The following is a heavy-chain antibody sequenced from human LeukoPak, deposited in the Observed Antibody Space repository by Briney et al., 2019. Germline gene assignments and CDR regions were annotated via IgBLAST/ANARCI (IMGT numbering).Heavy chain of an antibody. J-gene: IGHJ3*02. CDR1: GGSIGVGTYY. Sequence: SETLSLTCTVSGGSIGVGTYYWSWIRQPPGKGLEWIGYIYYSGSTYYNPSLKSRVSISVDTSKNQFSLKLSSVTAADTAVFYCARDRDGYNLDAFDIWGQGTMVTVSS. CDR3: ARDRDGYNLDAFDI. V-gene: IGHV4-30-4*08. D-gene: IGHD5-24*01. CDR2: IYYSGST.